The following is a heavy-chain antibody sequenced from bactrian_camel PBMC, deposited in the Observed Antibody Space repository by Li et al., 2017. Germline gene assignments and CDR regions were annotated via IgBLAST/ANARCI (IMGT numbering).Heavy chain of an antibody. CDR1: GDSYRSAC. D-gene: IGHD2*01. J-gene: IGHJ6*01. CDR3: ADRRGDTHGARWSAPWSYNS. Sequence: VQLVESGGGLVQPGGSLKLSCEASGDSYRSACMGWVRQAPGKGLEWVSGINGANGRTLYADPVKGRFTISQDNAKKTVHLQMNSLKPEDSATYYCADRRGDTHGARWSAPWSYNSWGQGTQVTVS. CDR2: INGANGRT. V-gene: IGHV3S40*01.